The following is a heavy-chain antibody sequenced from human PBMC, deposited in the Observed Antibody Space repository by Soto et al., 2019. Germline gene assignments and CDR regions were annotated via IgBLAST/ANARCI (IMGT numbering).Heavy chain of an antibody. V-gene: IGHV1-18*01. CDR1: GYTFSDYG. J-gene: IGHJ4*02. CDR3: ARAKGSGYYFDY. CDR2: IGVYNGNT. Sequence: QVQLVQSGPEMKKPGASVKVSCKASGYTFSDYGITWARQAPGQGLERMGWIGVYNGNTNYAQKLQGRVTMTTDPSTNTAYMELRGLGSDDTAVYYCARAKGSGYYFDYWGQGTLVSVSS. D-gene: IGHD3-10*01.